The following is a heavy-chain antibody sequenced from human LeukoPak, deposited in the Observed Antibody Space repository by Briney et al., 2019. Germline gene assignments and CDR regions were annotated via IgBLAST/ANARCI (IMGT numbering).Heavy chain of an antibody. CDR3: AREVSYGAFDI. V-gene: IGHV1-18*01. Sequence: GASVKVSCKASGYTFTSYGISWVRQAPGQRLGRMGWISAYNGNTNYAQKLQSRVTMTTDTARRTPYWELRSLRCDETAVYYCAREVSYGAFDIGGQGKMVPVFS. CDR1: GYTFTSYG. CDR2: ISAYNGNT. D-gene: IGHD3-10*01. J-gene: IGHJ3*02.